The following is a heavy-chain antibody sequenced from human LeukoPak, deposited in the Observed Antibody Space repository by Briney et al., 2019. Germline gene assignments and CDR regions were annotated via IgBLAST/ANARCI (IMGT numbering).Heavy chain of an antibody. Sequence: GTLTLSFAAAEFMYDDSAMHWVRQAPGKGLDCISLLRGHGVSTFYEDSVKCAFTISRKNNKNSLSLQMDSLTTEDTALYYCAKEGYSHTSNYFDNWGQGILVTVSS. CDR1: EFMYDDSA. CDR2: LRGHGVST. V-gene: IGHV3-43*02. D-gene: IGHD2-15*01. J-gene: IGHJ4*02. CDR3: AKEGYSHTSNYFDN.